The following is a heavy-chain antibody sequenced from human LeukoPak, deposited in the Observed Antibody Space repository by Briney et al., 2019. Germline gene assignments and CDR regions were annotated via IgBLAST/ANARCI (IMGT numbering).Heavy chain of an antibody. D-gene: IGHD6-19*01. Sequence: ASVKVSCKASGYTFTGHYVHWVRQAPGQGLEWMGWISAYNGYTTYAQKFQGRVTLTTDTSTSTVYMDLGSLRSDDTAVYYCAREVVRYSRGWPDYWGPGTLVTVSS. CDR2: ISAYNGYT. CDR3: AREVVRYSRGWPDY. V-gene: IGHV1-18*04. CDR1: GYTFTGHY. J-gene: IGHJ4*02.